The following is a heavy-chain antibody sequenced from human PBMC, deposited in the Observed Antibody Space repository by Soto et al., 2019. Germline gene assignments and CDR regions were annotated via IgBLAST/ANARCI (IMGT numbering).Heavy chain of an antibody. Sequence: GASVKVSCKASGYTFTSYGISWVRQAPGQGLEWMGWISAYDGNTKYAQKLQGRVTMTEDTSTDTAYMELSSLTPEDTAVYYCVKGRSGQQLVRGFDYWGQGTLVTVSS. CDR3: VKGRSGQQLVRGFDY. CDR2: ISAYDGNT. V-gene: IGHV1-18*01. J-gene: IGHJ4*02. D-gene: IGHD6-13*01. CDR1: GYTFTSYG.